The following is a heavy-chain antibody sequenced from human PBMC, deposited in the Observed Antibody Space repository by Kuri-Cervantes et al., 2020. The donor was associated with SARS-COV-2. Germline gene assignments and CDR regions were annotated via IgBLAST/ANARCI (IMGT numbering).Heavy chain of an antibody. D-gene: IGHD3-22*01. CDR3: TRDGRNSGSVGNYYDSSGYPDY. CDR1: GFTFSSYS. CDR2: INSSSSYI. Sequence: GESLKISCAASGFTFSSYSMNWVRQAPGKGLEWVSSINSSSSYIYYADSVKGRFTISRDNAKNSLYLQMNSLRAEDTAVYYCTRDGRNSGSVGNYYDSSGYPDYWGQGTLVTVSS. J-gene: IGHJ4*02. V-gene: IGHV3-21*01.